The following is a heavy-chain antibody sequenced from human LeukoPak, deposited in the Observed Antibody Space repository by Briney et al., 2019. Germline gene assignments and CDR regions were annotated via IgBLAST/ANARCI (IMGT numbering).Heavy chain of an antibody. J-gene: IGHJ6*03. D-gene: IGHD1-26*01. V-gene: IGHV4-61*02. CDR1: GGSISSGSYY. CDR3: ARLSSGSYYNYYYYYMDV. CDR2: IYTSGST. Sequence: SETLSLTCTVSGGSISSGSYYWSWIRQPAGKGLEWIGRIYTSGSTDYNPSLKSRVTISVDTSKNQFSLKLSSVTAADTAVYYCARLSSGSYYNYYYYYMDVWGKGTTVTVSS.